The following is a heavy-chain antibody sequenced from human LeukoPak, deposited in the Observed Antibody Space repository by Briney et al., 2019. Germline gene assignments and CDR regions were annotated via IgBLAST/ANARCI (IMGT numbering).Heavy chain of an antibody. CDR3: ARGFPPRRNYDSSGYYSYYFDH. Sequence: ASVKVSCKASGYSFTNYGISWVRQAPGQGLEWMGWISAYNGYTHFAQKFQGRVTMTTDTSTSTAYMELRSLRSDDTAVYYCARGFPPRRNYDSSGYYSYYFDHWGQGTLVTVSS. V-gene: IGHV1-18*01. CDR2: ISAYNGYT. D-gene: IGHD3-22*01. J-gene: IGHJ4*02. CDR1: GYSFTNYG.